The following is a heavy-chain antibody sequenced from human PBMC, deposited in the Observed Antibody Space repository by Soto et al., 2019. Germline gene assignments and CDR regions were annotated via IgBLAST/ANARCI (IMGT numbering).Heavy chain of an antibody. J-gene: IGHJ5*02. CDR3: ARDTPLSSSWFSRGYNWFDP. Sequence: GGSLRLSCAASGFTFSSYWMHWVRQAPGKGLVWVSRINSDESSTSYADSVKGRFTISRDNAKNTLYLQMNSLRAEDTAVYYCARDTPLSSSWFSRGYNWFDPWGQGTLVTVSS. CDR2: INSDESST. D-gene: IGHD6-13*01. V-gene: IGHV3-74*01. CDR1: GFTFSSYW.